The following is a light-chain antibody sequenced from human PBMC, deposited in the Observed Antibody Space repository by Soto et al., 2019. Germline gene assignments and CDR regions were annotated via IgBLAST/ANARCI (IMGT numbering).Light chain of an antibody. CDR3: HQYGTAPLT. J-gene: IGKJ3*01. CDR1: QSVGSN. Sequence: IVMTQSPVTLSVSPGEGATLSCRASQSVGSNLAWYQQKPGQAPRLLMYGASSRATGIPDRFSGSGSGTDFTLTISRLEPEDFSVYYCHQYGTAPLTFGPGTKVDIK. CDR2: GAS. V-gene: IGKV3-20*01.